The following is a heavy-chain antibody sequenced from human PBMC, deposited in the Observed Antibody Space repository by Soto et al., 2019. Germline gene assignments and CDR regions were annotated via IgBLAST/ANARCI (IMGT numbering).Heavy chain of an antibody. CDR2: IYYSGST. CDR3: ARVYCSGGSCYSAWFDP. V-gene: IGHV4-59*01. D-gene: IGHD2-15*01. J-gene: IGHJ5*02. CDR1: GGSISSYY. Sequence: SETLSLTCTVSGGSISSYYWSWIRQPPGKGLEWIGYIYYSGSTNYNPSLKSRVTISVDTSKNQFSLKLSSVTAADTAVYYCARVYCSGGSCYSAWFDPWGQGTLVTVSS.